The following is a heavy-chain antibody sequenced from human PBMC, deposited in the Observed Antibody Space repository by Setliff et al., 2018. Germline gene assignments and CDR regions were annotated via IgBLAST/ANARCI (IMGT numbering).Heavy chain of an antibody. D-gene: IGHD3-9*01. J-gene: IGHJ4*02. CDR2: FDPEDGET. CDR1: GYTLTELS. V-gene: IGHV1-24*01. Sequence: ASVKVSCKVSGYTLTELSMHWVRQAPGKGLEWMGGFDPEDGETIYAQKFQGRVTMTEDTSTDTAYMELSSLRSEDTAVYYCATGSPLRYFDWSPGGYWGQGTLVTVSS. CDR3: ATGSPLRYFDWSPGGY.